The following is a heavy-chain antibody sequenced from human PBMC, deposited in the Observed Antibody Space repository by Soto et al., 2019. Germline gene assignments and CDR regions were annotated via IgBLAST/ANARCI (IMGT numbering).Heavy chain of an antibody. CDR1: GYTFTSYA. CDR3: ARDSSITGVAAFDY. V-gene: IGHV1-3*01. Sequence: ASVKVSCKASGYTFTSYAMHWVRQAPGQRLEWMGWINAGNGNTKYSQKFQGRVTITRDTSASTAYMELSSLRSEDTAVYYCARDSSITGVAAFDYWGQGTLVTVSS. J-gene: IGHJ4*02. CDR2: INAGNGNT. D-gene: IGHD7-27*01.